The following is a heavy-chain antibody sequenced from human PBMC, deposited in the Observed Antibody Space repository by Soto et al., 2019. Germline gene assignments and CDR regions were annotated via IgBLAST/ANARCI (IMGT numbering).Heavy chain of an antibody. J-gene: IGHJ6*03. CDR3: AKDDFDHYKDYYYYYMDV. D-gene: IGHD3-9*01. V-gene: IGHV3-23*01. CDR2: ISGSGGST. CDR1: GFTFSSYA. Sequence: EVQLLESGGGLVQPGGSLRLSCAASGFTFSSYAMSWVRQAPGKGLEWVSAISGSGGSTYYADSVKGRFTISRDNSKNTLYLQMNSLRAEDTAVYYCAKDDFDHYKDYYYYYMDVWGKGTTVTVSS.